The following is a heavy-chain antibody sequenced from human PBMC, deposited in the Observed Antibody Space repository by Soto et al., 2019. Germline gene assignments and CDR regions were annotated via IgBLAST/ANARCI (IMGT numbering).Heavy chain of an antibody. D-gene: IGHD3-22*01. CDR1: GASISTNVYY. CDR2: IYYSGST. Sequence: SETLSLTCTVSGASISTNVYYWGWIRQSPGKGLEWIGSIYYSGSTYYSPSLKTRVAIFVDTSKRQFPLNLSSVTAADTAVYYCASQKYAQPDCPYYYDFWGQGTLVTVSS. J-gene: IGHJ4*02. V-gene: IGHV4-39*01. CDR3: ASQKYAQPDCPYYYDF.